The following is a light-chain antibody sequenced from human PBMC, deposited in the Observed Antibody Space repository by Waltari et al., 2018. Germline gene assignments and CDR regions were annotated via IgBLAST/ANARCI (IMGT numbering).Light chain of an antibody. Sequence: QSALTQPASVSGSPGQSITISCTGTSSDVGFYNLVSWYQQHPDKAPILQVYEVIERPSGVSNRFSGSKSGNTASLTISGLQAEDEADYYCCSYVGRNIWVFGGGTKVTVL. CDR1: SSDVGFYNL. CDR2: EVI. CDR3: CSYVGRNIWV. V-gene: IGLV2-23*02. J-gene: IGLJ3*02.